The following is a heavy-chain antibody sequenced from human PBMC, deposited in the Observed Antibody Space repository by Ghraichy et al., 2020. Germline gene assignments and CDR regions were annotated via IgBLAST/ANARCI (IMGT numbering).Heavy chain of an antibody. CDR3: ARSIAVAGTNY. D-gene: IGHD6-19*01. Sequence: GALNISCAASGFTFSSYAMSWVRQAPGKGLEWVSAISGSGGSTYYADSVKGRFTISRDNSKNTLYLQMNSLRAEDTAVYYCARSIAVAGTNYWGQGTLVTVSS. CDR1: GFTFSSYA. J-gene: IGHJ4*02. CDR2: ISGSGGST. V-gene: IGHV3-23*01.